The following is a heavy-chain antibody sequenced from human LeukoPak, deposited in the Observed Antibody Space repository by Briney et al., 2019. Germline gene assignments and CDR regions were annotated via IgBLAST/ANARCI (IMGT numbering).Heavy chain of an antibody. V-gene: IGHV1-69*04. D-gene: IGHD6-13*01. J-gene: IGHJ4*02. CDR3: AREALPAFGYSSSLG. CDR1: GGTFSSYT. Sequence: SVKVSCKASGGTFSSYTISWVRQAPGQGLEWMGRIIPILGIANYAQKFQDRVTITADKSTSTAYMELSSLRSEDTAVYYCAREALPAFGYSSSLGWGQGTLVTVSS. CDR2: IIPILGIA.